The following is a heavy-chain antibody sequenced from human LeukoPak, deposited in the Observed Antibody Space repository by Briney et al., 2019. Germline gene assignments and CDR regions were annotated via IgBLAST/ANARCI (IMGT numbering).Heavy chain of an antibody. CDR1: GYTFTDYH. V-gene: IGHV1-2*02. Sequence: GASVKVSCKASGYTFTDYHVHWVRQAPGQGLEWLGWINPKSGGTNYAQRFQGRITMTRDTSISTAYMELSRLRSDDTAVYFCATATQTPIEYCFDYWGQGTLVTVSS. J-gene: IGHJ4*02. D-gene: IGHD3-16*02. CDR2: INPKSGGT. CDR3: ATATQTPIEYCFDY.